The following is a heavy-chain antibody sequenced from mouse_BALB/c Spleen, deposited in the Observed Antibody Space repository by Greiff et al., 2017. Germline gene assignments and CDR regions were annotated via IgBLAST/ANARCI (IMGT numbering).Heavy chain of an antibody. CDR2: IDPSDSYT. D-gene: IGHD2-1*01. Sequence: QVQLQQPGAELVKPGASVKLSCKASGYTFTSYWMHWVKQRPGPGLEWIGEIDPSDSYTNYNQKFKGKATLTVDKSSSTAYMQLSSLTSEDSAVYYCARTDGNYYAMDDWGQGTSVTVSS. J-gene: IGHJ4*01. CDR3: ARTDGNYYAMDD. CDR1: GYTFTSYW. V-gene: IGHV1-69*02.